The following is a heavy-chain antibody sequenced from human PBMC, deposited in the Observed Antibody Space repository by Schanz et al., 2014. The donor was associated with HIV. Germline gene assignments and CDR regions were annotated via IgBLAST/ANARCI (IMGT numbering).Heavy chain of an antibody. J-gene: IGHJ6*02. Sequence: QEQLVESGGDVVQPGRSLRLSCAASGFTFSSYGMHWVRQAPGRGLEWVAVIWYDGSDKYYADSVKGRFTISRDNAKNSLYLQMNSLRAEDTAIYYCAKTSITLGMYVWGQGTTVTVSS. CDR1: GFTFSSYG. CDR3: AKTSITLGMYV. V-gene: IGHV3-33*03. D-gene: IGHD1-20*01. CDR2: IWYDGSDK.